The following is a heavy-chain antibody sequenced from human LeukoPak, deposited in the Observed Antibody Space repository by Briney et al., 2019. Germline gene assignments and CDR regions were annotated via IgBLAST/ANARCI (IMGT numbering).Heavy chain of an antibody. V-gene: IGHV4-34*01. CDR3: ARFRYYYDSSV. CDR1: GGSFSGCY. Sequence: PSETLSLTCAVYGGSFSGCYWSWIRQPPGKGLEWIGEINHSGSTNYNPSLKSRVTISVDTSKNQFSLKLSSVTAADTAVYYCARFRYYYDSSVWGQGTLVTVSS. J-gene: IGHJ4*02. D-gene: IGHD3-22*01. CDR2: INHSGST.